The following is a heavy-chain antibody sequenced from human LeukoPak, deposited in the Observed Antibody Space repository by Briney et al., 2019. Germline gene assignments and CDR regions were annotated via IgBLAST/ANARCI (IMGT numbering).Heavy chain of an antibody. CDR1: GYTFTSYG. V-gene: IGHV1-18*01. CDR2: ISAYNGNT. J-gene: IGHJ1*01. Sequence: ASVKASCKASGYTFTSYGISWVRQAPGQALEWMGWISAYNGNTNYAQKLQGRVTMTTDTSTSTAYMELRSLRSDDTAVYYCARDATVTPEYFQHWGQGTLVTVSS. CDR3: ARDATVTPEYFQH. D-gene: IGHD4-17*01.